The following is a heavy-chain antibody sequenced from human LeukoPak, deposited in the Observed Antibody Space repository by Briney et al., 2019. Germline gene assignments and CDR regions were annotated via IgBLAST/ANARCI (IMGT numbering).Heavy chain of an antibody. J-gene: IGHJ3*02. D-gene: IGHD1-26*01. CDR2: FDPEDGET. CDR3: ATAVVVGDAFDI. Sequence: GASVKVPCKVSGYTLTELSMHWVRQAPGKGLEWMGGFDPEDGETIYAQKFQGRVTMTEDTSTDTAYMELSSLRSEDTAVHYCATAVVVGDAFDIWGQGTMVTVSS. CDR1: GYTLTELS. V-gene: IGHV1-24*01.